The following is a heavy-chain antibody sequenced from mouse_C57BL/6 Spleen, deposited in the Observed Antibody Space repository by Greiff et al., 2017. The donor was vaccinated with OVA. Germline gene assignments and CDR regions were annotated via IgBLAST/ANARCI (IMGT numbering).Heavy chain of an antibody. CDR1: GYTFTDYN. CDR2: INPNNGGT. CDR3: ARITTVGGAMDY. J-gene: IGHJ4*01. D-gene: IGHD1-1*01. Sequence: SGPELVKPGASVKIPCKASGYTFTDYNMDWVKQSHGKSLEWIGDINPNNGGTIYNQKFKGKATLTVDKSSSTAYMELRSLTSEDTAVYYCARITTVGGAMDYWGQGTSVTVSS. V-gene: IGHV1-18*01.